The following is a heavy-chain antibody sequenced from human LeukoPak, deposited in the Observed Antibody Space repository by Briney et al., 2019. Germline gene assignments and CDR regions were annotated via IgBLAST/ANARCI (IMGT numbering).Heavy chain of an antibody. CDR1: GYTFTNYG. Sequence: ASVKVSCKASGYTFTNYGFSWVRQAPGQGLEWMGWITTHNGNTNYAQKLQGRVTMTTDTSTRTAYMDLRSLRSDDTAVYYCASWGAAAVTDAFDIWGQGTMVTVSS. CDR3: ASWGAAAVTDAFDI. CDR2: ITTHNGNT. D-gene: IGHD6-13*01. V-gene: IGHV1-18*01. J-gene: IGHJ3*02.